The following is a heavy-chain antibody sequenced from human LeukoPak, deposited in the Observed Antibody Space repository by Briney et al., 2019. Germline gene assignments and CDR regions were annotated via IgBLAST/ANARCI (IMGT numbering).Heavy chain of an antibody. CDR2: IIPIFGTA. CDR3: AREHSGYDYWVY. CDR1: GGTFSSYA. D-gene: IGHD5-12*01. Sequence: SVKVSCKASGGTFSSYAISWVRQAPGQGLEWMGGIIPIFGTANYAQKFQGRVTIAADESTSTAYMELSSLRSEDTAVYYCAREHSGYDYWVYWGQGTLVTVSS. J-gene: IGHJ4*02. V-gene: IGHV1-69*13.